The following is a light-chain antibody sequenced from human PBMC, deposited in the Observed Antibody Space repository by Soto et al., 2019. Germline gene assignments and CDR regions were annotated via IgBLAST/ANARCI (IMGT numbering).Light chain of an antibody. Sequence: DIHLTQSPSTLSASVGDRVTITCRASQSISILLAWYQQKPGKAPNLLIYATSTLETGVSSRFSGSGSGTEXXXTISSLQPDDSATYYCQHYNDFSWTFGQGTKVEIK. J-gene: IGKJ1*01. CDR3: QHYNDFSWT. CDR1: QSISIL. CDR2: ATS. V-gene: IGKV1-5*03.